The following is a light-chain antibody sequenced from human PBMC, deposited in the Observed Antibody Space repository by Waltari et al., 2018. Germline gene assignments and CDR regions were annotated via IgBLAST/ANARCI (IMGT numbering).Light chain of an antibody. V-gene: IGKV4-1*01. CDR1: QRVLSSSNNKNY. Sequence: DIVMTQSPDSLAVSLGERATLNCKSSQRVLSSSNNKNYIAWYQQKPGQPPKLLIYWASTREFGVPDRFSGSGSGTDFTLTISSLQAEDVAVYYCQQYYSTPRTFGQGTRLEIK. CDR2: WAS. CDR3: QQYYSTPRT. J-gene: IGKJ5*01.